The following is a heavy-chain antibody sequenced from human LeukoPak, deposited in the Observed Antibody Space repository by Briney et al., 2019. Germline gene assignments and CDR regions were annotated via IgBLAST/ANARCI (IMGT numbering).Heavy chain of an antibody. CDR3: ARERGEEYSSGWYKTNFFDT. CDR2: IHHSGKT. CDR1: AYSISSDYY. D-gene: IGHD6-19*01. Sequence: SETLSLTCSVSAYSISSDYYWGWIRQPPGKGLEWIGSIHHSGKTYYNPSLESRVAISADMSKNQISLKLSSVTAADTALYYCARERGEEYSSGWYKTNFFDTWGQGTRVTVSS. J-gene: IGHJ4*02. V-gene: IGHV4-38-2*02.